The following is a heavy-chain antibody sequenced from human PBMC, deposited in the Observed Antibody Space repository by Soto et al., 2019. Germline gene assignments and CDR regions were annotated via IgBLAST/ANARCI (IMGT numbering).Heavy chain of an antibody. J-gene: IGHJ4*01. D-gene: IGHD6-13*01. CDR3: DKELGTEAAGKGFDY. Sequence: GWSLRLSCAASGFTFDDYAMHWVRQAPGKGLEWVSGINWNSNNIGYADSVKGRFTISRDNAKKSLYLQMNSLRAEDTAFYYCDKELGTEAAGKGFDYWGHGTLVTVSS. CDR2: INWNSNNI. CDR1: GFTFDDYA. V-gene: IGHV3-9*01.